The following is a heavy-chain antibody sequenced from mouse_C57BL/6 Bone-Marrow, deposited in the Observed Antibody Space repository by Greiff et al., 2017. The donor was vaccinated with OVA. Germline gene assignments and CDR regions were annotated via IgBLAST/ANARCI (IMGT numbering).Heavy chain of an antibody. V-gene: IGHV1-7*01. CDR3: ARGSYDYEEAMDY. J-gene: IGHJ4*01. D-gene: IGHD2-4*01. CDR2: INPSSGYT. CDR1: GYTFTSYW. Sequence: QVQLQQSGAELAKPGASVKLSCKASGYTFTSYWMNWVKQRPGQGLEWIGYINPSSGYTKYNQKLKDKATLTADKSYSTDYMQLSSLTYEYSAVYYCARGSYDYEEAMDYWGQGTAVTVSS.